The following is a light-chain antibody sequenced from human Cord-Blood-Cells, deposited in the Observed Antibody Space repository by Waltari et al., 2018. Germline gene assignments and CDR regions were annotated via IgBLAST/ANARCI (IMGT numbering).Light chain of an antibody. Sequence: QSGLTQPASVSGSPGPSITISCTGTSSDVESYNRVSWYQQHPGKAPKLMIYEGSKRPSGVSNRFSGSKSGNTASLTISGLQAEDEADYYCCSYAGSVVFGGGTKLTVL. V-gene: IGLV2-23*01. CDR2: EGS. CDR3: CSYAGSVV. J-gene: IGLJ2*01. CDR1: SSDVESYNR.